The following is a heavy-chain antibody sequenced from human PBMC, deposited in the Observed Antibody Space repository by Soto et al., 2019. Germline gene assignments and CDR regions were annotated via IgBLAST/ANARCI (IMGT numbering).Heavy chain of an antibody. J-gene: IGHJ4*02. Sequence: ASVKVSCKASGYTFSNYHMHWVRQAPGQGLEWMAIINPSGDDTTYAQKFQGRLTVTRDTSASTLYMQLSRLTSDDTAIYYGAREYIVGCGSSSLWGKGTPVTVSS. D-gene: IGHD1-26*01. V-gene: IGHV1-46*03. CDR3: AREYIVGCGSSSL. CDR1: GYTFSNYH. CDR2: INPSGDDT.